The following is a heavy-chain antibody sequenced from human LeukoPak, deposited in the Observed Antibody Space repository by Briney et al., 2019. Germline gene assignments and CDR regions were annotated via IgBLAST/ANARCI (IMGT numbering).Heavy chain of an antibody. CDR3: AKESGLRYPTSLDY. CDR2: IWYDGSNK. J-gene: IGHJ4*02. CDR1: GFTFSSYG. V-gene: IGHV3-33*06. D-gene: IGHD4-17*01. Sequence: GGSLRLSCAASGFTFSSYGMHWVRQAPGNGLEWVAVIWYDGSNKYYADSVKGRFTISRDNSKNTLYLQMNSLRAEDTAVYYWAKESGLRYPTSLDYWGQGTLVTVSS.